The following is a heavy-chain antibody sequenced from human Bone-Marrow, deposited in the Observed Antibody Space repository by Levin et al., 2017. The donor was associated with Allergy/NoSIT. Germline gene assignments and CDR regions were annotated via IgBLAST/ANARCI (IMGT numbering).Heavy chain of an antibody. V-gene: IGHV3-33*01. Sequence: LSLTCAASGFTFSSSGMHWVRQAPGKGLEWVAVIWYDGSNKYYADSVKGRFTISRDNSKNTLYLQMNSLRAEDTAVYYCARATEPYYYGSGSSHNWFDPGGQGTLVTVSS. CDR3: ARATEPYYYGSGSSHNWFDP. D-gene: IGHD3-10*01. CDR2: IWYDGSNK. CDR1: GFTFSSSG. J-gene: IGHJ5*02.